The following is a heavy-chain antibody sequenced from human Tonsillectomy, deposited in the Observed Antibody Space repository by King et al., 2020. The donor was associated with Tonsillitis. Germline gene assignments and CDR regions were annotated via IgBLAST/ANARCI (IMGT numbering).Heavy chain of an antibody. CDR3: TRRDGRTAGMHYFDY. CDR1: GFNFTTAW. Sequence: VQLVESGGGLVKPGGSLRLSCAASGFNFTTAWMSWVRQAPGKRLEWVGRIKSKNDGETTDYAAPVKGRFTISRDDSTNTLFLQMNSLQTEDASVYYCTRRDGRTAGMHYFDYWGQGIVATVS. D-gene: IGHD2-2*01. J-gene: IGHJ4*02. V-gene: IGHV3-15*01. CDR2: IKSKNDGETT.